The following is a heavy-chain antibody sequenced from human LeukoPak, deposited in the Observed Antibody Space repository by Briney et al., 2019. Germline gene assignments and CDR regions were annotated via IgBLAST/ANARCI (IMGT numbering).Heavy chain of an antibody. Sequence: PGGSLRLSCAASGFTFGTYNMNWVRQAPGKGLEWVSSINGRGNYIYYADSMKGRFTISRDNAKNSLYLQMNSLRDDDTAVYYCAREDGVVGATSAFDIWGQGTMVTVSS. J-gene: IGHJ3*02. CDR3: AREDGVVGATSAFDI. D-gene: IGHD1-26*01. CDR2: INGRGNYI. V-gene: IGHV3-21*01. CDR1: GFTFGTYN.